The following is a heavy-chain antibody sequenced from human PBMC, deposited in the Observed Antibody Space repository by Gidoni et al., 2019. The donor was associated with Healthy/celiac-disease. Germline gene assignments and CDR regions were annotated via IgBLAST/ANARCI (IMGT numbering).Heavy chain of an antibody. J-gene: IGHJ4*02. CDR2: IIPILGIA. CDR3: ALPSIAARPLDY. V-gene: IGHV1-69*04. CDR1: AGTFSSYA. Sequence: QVQLVQSGAEVKQPGSSVKVSCKASAGTFSSYAISWVRQAPGQGLEWMGRIIPILGIANYAQKFQGRVTITADKSTSTAYMELSSLRSEDTAVYYCALPSIAARPLDYWGQGTLVTVSS. D-gene: IGHD6-6*01.